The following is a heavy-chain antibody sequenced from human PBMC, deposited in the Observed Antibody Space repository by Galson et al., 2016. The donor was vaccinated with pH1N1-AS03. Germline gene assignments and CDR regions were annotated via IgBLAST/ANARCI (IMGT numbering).Heavy chain of an antibody. Sequence: SVKVSCKASGGTFSSSAISWLRQAPGQGLKWMGGILPGLGSATYAQNLQGRVTITADESTTTAYMELRSLRSDDTAVYYCARPASDSSVYSVFDFWGQGTLVTVSS. CDR2: ILPGLGSA. CDR1: GGTFSSSA. D-gene: IGHD3-22*01. CDR3: ARPASDSSVYSVFDF. J-gene: IGHJ4*02. V-gene: IGHV1-69*13.